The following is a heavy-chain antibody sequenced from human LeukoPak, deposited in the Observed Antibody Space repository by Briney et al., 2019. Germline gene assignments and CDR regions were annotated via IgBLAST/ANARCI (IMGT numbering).Heavy chain of an antibody. CDR3: ATIKRGNIFGYFDF. D-gene: IGHD5-18*01. CDR1: GGSINSHY. CDR2: LYDYGRT. Sequence: SETLSLTCTVSGGSINSHYWSWIRQPPGKGLEWIGYLYDYGRTKHNPSLNSRLTLSADTSKDQFSLRLSSVTAADTAVYFCATIKRGNIFGYFDFWGQGILVAVSS. J-gene: IGHJ4*02. V-gene: IGHV4-59*11.